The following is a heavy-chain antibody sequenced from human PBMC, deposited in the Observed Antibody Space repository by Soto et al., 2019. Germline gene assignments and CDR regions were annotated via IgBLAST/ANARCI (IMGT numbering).Heavy chain of an antibody. CDR1: GGSISSGGYY. CDR2: IYYSGST. CDR3: ATTKTLVPDAFDI. D-gene: IGHD3-16*01. J-gene: IGHJ3*02. V-gene: IGHV4-31*03. Sequence: LALTCTVSGGSISSGGYYWSWIRQHPGKGLEWIGYIYYSGSTYYNPSLKSRVTISVDTSKNQFSLKLSSVTAADTAVYYCATTKTLVPDAFDIWGQGTMVTVSS.